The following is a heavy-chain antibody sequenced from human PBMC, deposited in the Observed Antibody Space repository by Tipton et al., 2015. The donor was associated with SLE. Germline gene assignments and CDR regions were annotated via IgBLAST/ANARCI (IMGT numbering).Heavy chain of an antibody. CDR2: ISGSSSYI. V-gene: IGHV3-21*01. CDR1: GFTFSSYA. D-gene: IGHD7-27*01. Sequence: SLRLSCAASGFTFSSYAMSWVRQAPGKGLEWVSAISGSSSYIYYADSVKGRFTISRDNAKNSLYLQMNSLRAEDTAVYYCARALTGGDYYYYGMDVWGQGTTVTVSS. J-gene: IGHJ6*02. CDR3: ARALTGGDYYYYGMDV.